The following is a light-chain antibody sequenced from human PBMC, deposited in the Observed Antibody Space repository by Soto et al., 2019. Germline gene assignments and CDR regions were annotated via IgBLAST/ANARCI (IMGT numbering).Light chain of an antibody. CDR1: QSVLYSSNNKNY. J-gene: IGKJ2*01. CDR2: WAS. V-gene: IGKV4-1*01. Sequence: DIVMTQSPDSLAVSLGERATINCKSSQSVLYSSNNKNYLSWYQQRPGQPPKLLIYWASTRESGAPDRFSGGGSGTDFTLTITSLQAEDVAVYYCQQYESTPPTFGQGTKLEIK. CDR3: QQYESTPPT.